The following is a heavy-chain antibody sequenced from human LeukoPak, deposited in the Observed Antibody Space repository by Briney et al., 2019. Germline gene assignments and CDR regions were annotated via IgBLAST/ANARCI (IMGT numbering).Heavy chain of an antibody. D-gene: IGHD5-24*01. Sequence: ASVKVSCKTSGYTFTNFGINWVRQAPGQGLEWMGWISTYNGNTNYAQKLQGRVTMTTDTSTSTAYMELRSLRSDDTAVYYCARGDGYNFWDYWGQGTLVTVSS. J-gene: IGHJ4*02. V-gene: IGHV1-18*01. CDR2: ISTYNGNT. CDR1: GYTFTNFG. CDR3: ARGDGYNFWDY.